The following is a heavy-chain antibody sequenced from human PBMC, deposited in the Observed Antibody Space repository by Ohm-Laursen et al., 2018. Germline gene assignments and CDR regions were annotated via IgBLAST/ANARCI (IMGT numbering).Heavy chain of an antibody. CDR2: ISSSGSTI. J-gene: IGHJ6*02. CDR1: GFTFSDYY. CDR3: ARDSLSSGYYYYYYGMDV. V-gene: IGHV3-11*04. Sequence: SLRLSCAASGFTFSDYYMSWIRQAPGKGLEWVSYISSSGSTIYYADSVKGRFTISRDNAKNSLYLQMSSLRAEDTAVYYCARDSLSSGYYYYYYGMDVWGQGTTVTVSS. D-gene: IGHD6-6*01.